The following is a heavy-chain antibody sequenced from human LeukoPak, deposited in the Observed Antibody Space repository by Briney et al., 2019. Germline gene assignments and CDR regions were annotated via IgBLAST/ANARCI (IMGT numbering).Heavy chain of an antibody. J-gene: IGHJ5*02. CDR1: GFTFSTSA. CDR2: ISHGGDST. D-gene: IGHD6-13*01. V-gene: IGHV3-23*01. Sequence: GGSLRLSCTASGFTFSTSAMSWVRQAPGKGLEWVSAISHGGDSTDYADSVKGRFTISRDNSKNTLSLQMNSLRAEDTAVYYCAKDPYSSSWYYHWFDPWGQGTLVTVSS. CDR3: AKDPYSSSWYYHWFDP.